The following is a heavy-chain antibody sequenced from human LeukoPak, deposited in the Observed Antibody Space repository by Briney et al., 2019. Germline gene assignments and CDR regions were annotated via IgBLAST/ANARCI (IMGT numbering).Heavy chain of an antibody. CDR1: GFTFSSYA. J-gene: IGHJ4*02. CDR2: ISGSGGST. CDR3: ARGVIPTHDYY. D-gene: IGHD2-21*01. V-gene: IGHV3-23*01. Sequence: PGGSLRLSCAASGFTFSSYAMSWVRQAPGKGLEWVSAISGSGGSTYYADSVKGRFTISRDNAKNSLYLQMNSLRAEDTAVYYCARGVIPTHDYYWGQGTLVTVSS.